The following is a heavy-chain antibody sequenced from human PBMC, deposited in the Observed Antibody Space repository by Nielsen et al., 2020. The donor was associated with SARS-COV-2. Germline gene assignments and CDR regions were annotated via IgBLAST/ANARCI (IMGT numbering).Heavy chain of an antibody. V-gene: IGHV4-59*01. CDR3: ARGGVTVTECDY. J-gene: IGHJ4*02. CDR1: GGSISGYY. D-gene: IGHD4-17*01. Sequence: SETLSLTCTVSGGSISGYYWSWIRQPPGKGLEWIGYIHYGGTTNYNPSLKSRVTMSVDMSKNQFSLKLTSVTAADTAVYYCARGGVTVTECDYWGQGTLVTVSS. CDR2: IHYGGTT.